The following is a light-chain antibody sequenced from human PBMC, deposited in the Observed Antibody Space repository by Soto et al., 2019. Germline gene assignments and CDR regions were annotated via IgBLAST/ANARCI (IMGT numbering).Light chain of an antibody. CDR1: SSNIGNNA. V-gene: IGLV1-36*01. J-gene: IGLJ3*02. Sequence: QSVLTQPPSVSEAPRQRVTISCSGSSSNIGNNAVSWYQQLPGKAPKLLIYYDDLLPSGVSDRFSGSKSGTSASLAISGLQSGDEADYYCAAWDDSLNGPVFGGGTKLTVL. CDR3: AAWDDSLNGPV. CDR2: YDD.